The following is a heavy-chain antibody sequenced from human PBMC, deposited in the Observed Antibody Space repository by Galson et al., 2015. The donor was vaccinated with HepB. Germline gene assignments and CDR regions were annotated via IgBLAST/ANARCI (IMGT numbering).Heavy chain of an antibody. CDR3: AKGPRGDYINSPPNWSDT. J-gene: IGHJ5*02. V-gene: IGHV3-23*01. D-gene: IGHD4-11*01. CDR2: ISRTGGNT. CDR1: GFTFSDYA. Sequence: SLRLSCAASGFTFSDYAMTWVRQAPGKGPEWVSSISRTGGNTFNADSVQGRFTISRDTPKNTLHLQMNSLRVDDTAGYYCAKGPRGDYINSPPNWSDTWGQGTLVTVSS.